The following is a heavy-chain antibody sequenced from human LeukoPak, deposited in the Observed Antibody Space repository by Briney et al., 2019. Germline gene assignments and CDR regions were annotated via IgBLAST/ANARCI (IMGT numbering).Heavy chain of an antibody. CDR3: ARADFDP. Sequence: PGGSLSLSCAASGFTFSSYAMHWVRQAPGKGLEWVAVISYDGSNKYYADSVKGRFTISRDNSKNTLYLQMNGLRAEDTAVYYCARADFDPWGQGTLVTVSS. J-gene: IGHJ5*02. CDR2: ISYDGSNK. V-gene: IGHV3-30*01. CDR1: GFTFSSYA.